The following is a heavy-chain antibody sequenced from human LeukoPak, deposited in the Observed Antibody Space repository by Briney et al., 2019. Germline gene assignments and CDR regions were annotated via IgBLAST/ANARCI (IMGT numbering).Heavy chain of an antibody. CDR1: GGSISSYY. J-gene: IGHJ4*02. Sequence: SETLSLTCTVSGGSISSYYWSWIRQPPGKGLEWIGYIYYSGSTNYNPSLKSRVTISVDTSKNQFSLKLSSVTAADTAVYYCARGRREMQSSSWWFDYWGQGTLVTVSS. D-gene: IGHD6-13*01. CDR2: IYYSGST. V-gene: IGHV4-59*01. CDR3: ARGRREMQSSSWWFDY.